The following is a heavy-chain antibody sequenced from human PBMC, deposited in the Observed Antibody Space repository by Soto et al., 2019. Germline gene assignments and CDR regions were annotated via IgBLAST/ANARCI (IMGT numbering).Heavy chain of an antibody. V-gene: IGHV1-3*01. Sequence: ASVKVSCKASGYTLSNYAMHWVRQAPGQRLEWMGWINAGNGDIKYSQKFQGRVSITRDTSANTAYMELSSLRSEDTAVYYCARVPGYSIGDLWGRGTLVTVSS. CDR3: ARVPGYSIGDL. D-gene: IGHD2-21*01. CDR1: GYTLSNYA. CDR2: INAGNGDI. J-gene: IGHJ2*01.